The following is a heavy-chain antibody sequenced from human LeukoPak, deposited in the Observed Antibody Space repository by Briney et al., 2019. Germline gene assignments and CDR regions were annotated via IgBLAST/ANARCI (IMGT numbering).Heavy chain of an antibody. CDR3: ARRLGYCSGGSCYAYDY. CDR2: INPNSGGT. V-gene: IGHV1-2*02. J-gene: IGHJ4*02. Sequence: ASVKVSCKASGYTFTGYYMHWVRQAPGQGLEWMGWINPNSGGTNYAQKFQGRVTMTRDTSISTAYMELSRLRSDDTAVYYCARRLGYCSGGSCYAYDYWGQGTLVTVSS. CDR1: GYTFTGYY. D-gene: IGHD2-15*01.